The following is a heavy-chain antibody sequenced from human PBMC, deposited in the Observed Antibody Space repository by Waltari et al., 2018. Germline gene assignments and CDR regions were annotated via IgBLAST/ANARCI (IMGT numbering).Heavy chain of an antibody. CDR2: FFPEDSDR. V-gene: IGHV5-51*03. D-gene: IGHD5-12*01. CDR3: ARVLVATGALDY. J-gene: IGHJ4*02. CDR1: GYDFATHW. Sequence: EVQLVQSGAEVTKPGESLKISCNVSGYDFATHWIGWVRQMPGKGLEWMGLFFPEDSDRRYSPSFQGQVTMSADRSISIAYLHLNNLKTSDTAVYYCARVLVATGALDYWGQGTLVTVSS.